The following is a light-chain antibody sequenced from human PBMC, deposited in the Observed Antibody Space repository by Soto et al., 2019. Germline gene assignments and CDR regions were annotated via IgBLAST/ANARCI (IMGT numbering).Light chain of an antibody. CDR3: QQYNNWPGT. CDR1: QGVSSY. J-gene: IGKJ1*01. Sequence: PANPPGSVGHRDPLTCRASQGVSSYLAWYQQKPGQAPRPLIYDVSTRATGIPARFSGRGSGTEFTLTISSLESEDFAVYYCQQYNNWPGTFGQGTKVDI. CDR2: DVS. V-gene: IGKV3-15*01.